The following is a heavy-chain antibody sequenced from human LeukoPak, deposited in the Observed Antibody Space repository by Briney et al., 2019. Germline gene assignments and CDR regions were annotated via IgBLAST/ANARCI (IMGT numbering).Heavy chain of an antibody. CDR1: GGSISSYY. V-gene: IGHV4-4*07. CDR2: IYTSGST. D-gene: IGHD3-10*01. CDR3: ARDGSGSYLTDYYYYYGMDV. Sequence: SETLSLTCTVSGGSISSYYWSWIRQPAGKGLEWIGRIYTSGSTNYNPSLKSRVTMSVDTSKNQFSLKLSSVTAADTAVYYCARDGSGSYLTDYYYYYGMDVWGQGTTVTVSS. J-gene: IGHJ6*02.